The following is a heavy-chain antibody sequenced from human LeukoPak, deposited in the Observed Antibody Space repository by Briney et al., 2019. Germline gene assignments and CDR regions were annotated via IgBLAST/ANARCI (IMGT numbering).Heavy chain of an antibody. CDR2: IIPILGTA. CDR1: GGTFSSYA. D-gene: IGHD2-21*02. V-gene: IGHV1-69*05. J-gene: IGHJ4*02. CDR3: ARAPYCGGDCYRHFDY. Sequence: SVKVSCKASGGTFSSYAISWVRQAPGQGLEWIGGIIPILGTANYAQKFQGRVTITTDESTSTAYMELSSLRSEDTAVYYCARAPYCGGDCYRHFDYWGQGTLVTVSS.